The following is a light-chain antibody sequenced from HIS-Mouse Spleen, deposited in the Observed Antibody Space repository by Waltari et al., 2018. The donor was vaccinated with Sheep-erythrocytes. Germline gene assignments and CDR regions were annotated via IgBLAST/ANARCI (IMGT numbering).Light chain of an antibody. J-gene: IGLJ1*01. CDR1: SSAVGGYNY. CDR2: EVS. V-gene: IGLV2-14*01. CDR3: SSYTSSSTYD. Sequence: QSALTQPASVSGSPGQSITISCTGTSSAVGGYNYVSWYQQHPGKAPKLMIYEVSNRPSGVSNRFSGSKSGNTASLTISGLQAEDEADYYCSSYTSSSTYDFGTGTKVTVL.